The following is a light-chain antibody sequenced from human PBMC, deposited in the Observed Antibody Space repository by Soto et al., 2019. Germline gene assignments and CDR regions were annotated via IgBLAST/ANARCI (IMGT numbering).Light chain of an antibody. Sequence: QSVLTQPPSASGTPGQRVTISCPGSRSSIGSNTINWYQHLPGTAPKLLIYSNNHRPSGVPDRISGSKSGTSASLAISGLQSEDEADYYCAAWDDSLNGFYVFGTGTKLTVL. CDR2: SNN. J-gene: IGLJ1*01. V-gene: IGLV1-44*01. CDR3: AAWDDSLNGFYV. CDR1: RSSIGSNT.